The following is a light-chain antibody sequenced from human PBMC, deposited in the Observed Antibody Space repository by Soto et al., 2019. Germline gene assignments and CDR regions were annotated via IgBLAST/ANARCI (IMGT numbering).Light chain of an antibody. CDR3: SSYTSSRGV. V-gene: IGLV2-18*02. CDR2: EVS. CDR1: SSDVGSYNR. J-gene: IGLJ1*01. Sequence: QSVLTQPPSVSGSPGQSVTISCTGTSSDVGSYNRVSWYQQPPGTAPKLMIYEVSNRPSGVPDRFSGSKSGNTASLTIPGLQAEDEADYYCSSYTSSRGVFGTGTKLTVL.